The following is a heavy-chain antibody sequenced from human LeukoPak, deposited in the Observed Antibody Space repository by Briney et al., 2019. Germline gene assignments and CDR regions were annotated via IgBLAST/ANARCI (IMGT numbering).Heavy chain of an antibody. Sequence: KSSETLSLTCTVSGYSISSGYYWGWIRQPPGKGLEWIGSIYHSGSTYYNPSLKSRVTISVDTSKNQFSLKLSSVTAADTAVYYCAAALDAFDIWGQGTMVTVSS. J-gene: IGHJ3*02. CDR3: AAALDAFDI. V-gene: IGHV4-38-2*02. D-gene: IGHD2-15*01. CDR1: GYSISSGYY. CDR2: IYHSGST.